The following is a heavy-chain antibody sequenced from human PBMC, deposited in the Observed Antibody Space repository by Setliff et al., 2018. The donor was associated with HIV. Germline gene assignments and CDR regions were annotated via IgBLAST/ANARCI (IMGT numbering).Heavy chain of an antibody. J-gene: IGHJ3*02. CDR3: ARFPLLHKNAFDI. V-gene: IGHV4-59*01. D-gene: IGHD2-15*01. CDR2: IYNSAST. CDR1: DDSFSTNY. Sequence: SETLSLTCNVSDDSFSTNYWSWVRQPPGKGLEWIGYIYNSASTSYNPSLKSRVTISVDTSKNQFSLNLSSVTAADTAVYYCARFPLLHKNAFDIWGQGTMVTVSS.